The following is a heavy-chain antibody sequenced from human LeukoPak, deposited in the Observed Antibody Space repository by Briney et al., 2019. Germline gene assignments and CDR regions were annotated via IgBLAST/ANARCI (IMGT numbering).Heavy chain of an antibody. V-gene: IGHV3-23*01. D-gene: IGHD3-22*01. Sequence: GGALRLSCAASGFTFSSYAMSWVRQAPGKGLEWVSAISGSGGSTYYADSVKGRFTISRDNSKNTLYLQMNSLRAEDTAVYYCAKVSTYYYDSGGFDYWGQGTLVAVSS. CDR2: ISGSGGST. J-gene: IGHJ4*02. CDR3: AKVSTYYYDSGGFDY. CDR1: GFTFSSYA.